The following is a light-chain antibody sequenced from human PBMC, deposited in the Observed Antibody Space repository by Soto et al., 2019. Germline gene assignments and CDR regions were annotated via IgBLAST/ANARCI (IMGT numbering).Light chain of an antibody. CDR3: NSYTTSNTRQIV. J-gene: IGLJ1*01. CDR1: SSDVGGYNY. V-gene: IGLV2-14*01. CDR2: DVS. Sequence: SGLTQPASVSGSTGQSITISCTETSSDVGGYNYVSWYQQHPGKAPKFMIYDVSNRPSGVSTRFSGSKSGNTASLTISGLQAEDEADYYCNSYTTSNTRQIVFGTG.